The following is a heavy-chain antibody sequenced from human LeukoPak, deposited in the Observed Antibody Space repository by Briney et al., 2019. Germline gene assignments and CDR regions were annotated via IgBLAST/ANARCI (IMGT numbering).Heavy chain of an antibody. CDR1: GYSFTSYW. Sequence: GESLRISCKGSGYSFTSYWISWVRQMPGKGLEWMGRIDPSDSCTNYSPSFQGHVTISADKSISTAYLQWSSLKASDTAMYYCARLPYYYDSSGYSLSRDYWGQGTLVTVSS. D-gene: IGHD3-22*01. CDR3: ARLPYYYDSSGYSLSRDY. CDR2: IDPSDSCT. V-gene: IGHV5-10-1*01. J-gene: IGHJ4*02.